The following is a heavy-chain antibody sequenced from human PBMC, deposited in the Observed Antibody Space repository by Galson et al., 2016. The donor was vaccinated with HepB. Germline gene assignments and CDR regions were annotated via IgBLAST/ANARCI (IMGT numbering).Heavy chain of an antibody. Sequence: SETLSLTCTVSGGSISTYYWSWIRQPPGKGLEWIGYIYYSGSTTYNPSLKSRVTISVDTSKNQFSLKLSSVTAADTAVYYCARSSRRYCSSTSCYTHLYFDLWGRGTLVTVSS. V-gene: IGHV4-59*08. CDR1: GGSISTYY. J-gene: IGHJ2*01. CDR2: IYYSGST. D-gene: IGHD2-2*02. CDR3: ARSSRRYCSSTSCYTHLYFDL.